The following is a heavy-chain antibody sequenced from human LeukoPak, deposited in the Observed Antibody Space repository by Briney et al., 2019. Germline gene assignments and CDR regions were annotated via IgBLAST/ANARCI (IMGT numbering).Heavy chain of an antibody. Sequence: GASVKVSCKASGYTFTSYGISWVRQAPGQGLEWMGWISAYNGNTNYAQKLQGRVTMTTDTSTSTAYMELRSLRSDDTAVYYCARGLVRVVPAAARYYYYYMDVWGKGTTVTISS. J-gene: IGHJ6*03. CDR3: ARGLVRVVPAAARYYYYYMDV. CDR2: ISAYNGNT. CDR1: GYTFTSYG. V-gene: IGHV1-18*01. D-gene: IGHD2-2*01.